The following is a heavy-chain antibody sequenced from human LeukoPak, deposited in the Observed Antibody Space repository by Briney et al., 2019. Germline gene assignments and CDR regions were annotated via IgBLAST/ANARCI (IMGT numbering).Heavy chain of an antibody. D-gene: IGHD3-16*02. CDR2: IYYSGST. CDR3: ARQLYVWGSYRPYGMDV. Sequence: SETPSLTCAVYGGSFSGYYWSWIRQPPGKGLEWIGYIYYSGSTNYNPSLKSRVTISVDTSKNQFSLKLSSVTAADTAVYYCARQLYVWGSYRPYGMDVWGQGTTVTVSS. V-gene: IGHV4-59*08. J-gene: IGHJ6*02. CDR1: GGSFSGYY.